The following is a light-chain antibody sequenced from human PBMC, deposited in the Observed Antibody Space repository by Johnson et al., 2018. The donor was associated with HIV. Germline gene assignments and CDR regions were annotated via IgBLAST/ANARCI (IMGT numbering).Light chain of an antibody. Sequence: QSVLTQPPSMSAAPGQKVTISCSGSSSNIGNNYVSWYQQLPGTAPKLLIYDNNKRPSGIPDRFSGSKSGTSATLGITGLQTGDEADYYCGTWDGSLSAGVFGTGTKFPVL. CDR2: DNN. CDR1: SSNIGNNY. J-gene: IGLJ1*01. V-gene: IGLV1-51*01. CDR3: GTWDGSLSAGV.